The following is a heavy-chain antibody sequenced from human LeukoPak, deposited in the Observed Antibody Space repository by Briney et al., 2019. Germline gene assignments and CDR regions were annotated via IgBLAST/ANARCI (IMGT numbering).Heavy chain of an antibody. V-gene: IGHV3-21*06. D-gene: IGHD1-1*01. CDR2: ISSSGSYR. Sequence: GWTLTLSHAPSGFAFSSYSMNWVRQAPGKGLEWVSSISSSGSYRYYADSVKGRFTISRDNAKNSLYLQMNSLRAEETAVYYCAKDTWQLGCDPWGQGTLVSVSS. CDR3: AKDTWQLGCDP. J-gene: IGHJ5*02. CDR1: GFAFSSYS.